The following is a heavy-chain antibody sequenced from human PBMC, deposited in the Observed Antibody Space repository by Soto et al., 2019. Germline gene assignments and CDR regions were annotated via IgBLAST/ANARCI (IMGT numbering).Heavy chain of an antibody. CDR3: ASWAEQKHDFGGPFDY. J-gene: IGHJ4*02. CDR2: ISGYNGIK. Sequence: QVQLVQSGTVVREPGASVKVSCKTSAYTFSSPGINWVRQAPGQGPEWMGWISGYNGIKNYAQKLQCRVTMTIDTTTTTAYMELRTLRADDAAIYYCASWAEQKHDFGGPFDYCGQGTLVTVSS. V-gene: IGHV1-18*04. D-gene: IGHD4-17*01. CDR1: AYTFSSPG.